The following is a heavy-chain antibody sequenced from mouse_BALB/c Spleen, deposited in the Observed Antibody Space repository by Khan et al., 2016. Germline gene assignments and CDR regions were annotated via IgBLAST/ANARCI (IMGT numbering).Heavy chain of an antibody. CDR1: GYTFTTAG. J-gene: IGHJ4*01. D-gene: IGHD6-1*01. CDR3: AREPYAMDY. V-gene: IGHV9-4*02. Sequence: QIQLVQSGPELKKPGETVRISCKASGYTFTTAGMQWVQKMPGKGLKWIGWINTHSGVPTYAEDFKGRFAFSLETSASTAYLQLSNLKKEDTATYFCAREPYAMDYWGQGTSVTVSS. CDR2: INTHSGVP.